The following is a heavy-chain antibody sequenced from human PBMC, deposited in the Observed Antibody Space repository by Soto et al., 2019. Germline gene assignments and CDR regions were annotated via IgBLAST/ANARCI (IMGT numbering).Heavy chain of an antibody. CDR1: EFSLSTAGLS. Sequence: SGPSFANPTQTHMLIFSVSEFSLSTAGLSGGWIRQPLGKALEWLALIYWDNDKRYRPSLMSRLTITKDTSKNQLVLSMTNMDPVDAATYYCVHTRCGGDCLQSYSSHYYYGMDVWGQGTTVTVSS. V-gene: IGHV2-5*02. CDR3: VHTRCGGDCLQSYSSHYYYGMDV. D-gene: IGHD2-21*02. J-gene: IGHJ6*02. CDR2: IYWDNDK.